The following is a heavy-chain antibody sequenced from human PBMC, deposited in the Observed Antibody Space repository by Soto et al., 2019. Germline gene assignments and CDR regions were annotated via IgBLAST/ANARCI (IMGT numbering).Heavy chain of an antibody. CDR3: APADIVVVTAPLGY. Sequence: ASVKVSCKASGYTFTGYYMHWVRQAPGQGLEWMGWINPNSGGTNYAHKFQGRVTITRDTSISTAYMELSGLRADDTAVYYCAPADIVVVTAPLGYWGQGTLVTVSS. J-gene: IGHJ4*02. CDR1: GYTFTGYY. V-gene: IGHV1-2*07. D-gene: IGHD2-21*02. CDR2: INPNSGGT.